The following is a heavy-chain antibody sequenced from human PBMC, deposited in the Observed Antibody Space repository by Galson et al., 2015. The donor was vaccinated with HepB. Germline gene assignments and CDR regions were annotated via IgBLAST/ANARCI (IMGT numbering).Heavy chain of an antibody. D-gene: IGHD6-13*01. CDR2: IDPSDSYT. Sequence: QSGAEVKKPGESLKISCKGSGYSFTSYWISWVRQMPGKGLEWMGRIDPSDSYTNYSPSFQGHVTISADKTISTAYLQWSSLKASDTAMYYCARLPDPQPLFSSSSYFDYWGQGTLLTVSS. CDR3: ARLPDPQPLFSSSSYFDY. CDR1: GYSFTSYW. V-gene: IGHV5-10-1*01. J-gene: IGHJ4*02.